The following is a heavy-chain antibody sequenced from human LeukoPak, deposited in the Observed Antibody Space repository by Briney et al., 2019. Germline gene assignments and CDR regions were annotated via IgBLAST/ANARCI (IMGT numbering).Heavy chain of an antibody. CDR1: GFTFSHYG. Sequence: GGSLRLSCAASGFTFSHYGMHWVRQAPGKGLEWGALIANDGSNKDSVDSVKGRFTIPRDNSKNTLDLQMNSLRAEDTAVYHCVKDGFCTTTNCYPNHFDSWGQGTLVTVSS. J-gene: IGHJ4*02. CDR3: VKDGFCTTTNCYPNHFDS. D-gene: IGHD2-2*01. V-gene: IGHV3-30*18. CDR2: IANDGSNK.